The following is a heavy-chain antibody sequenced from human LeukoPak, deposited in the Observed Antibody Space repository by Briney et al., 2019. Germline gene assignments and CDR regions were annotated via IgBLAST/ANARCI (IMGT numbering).Heavy chain of an antibody. D-gene: IGHD5-18*01. V-gene: IGHV3-64*01. CDR3: ASLDTSMA. J-gene: IGHJ5*02. CDR1: GCTFSRNN. Sequence: GGSLRLSCAASGCTFSRNNMHWVRQAPGKGLEYVSSITGNGGDTYYANSVKGRFTISRDNSKNMLYLQMGSLRTEDMGVYYCASLDTSMAWGQGTLVIVSS. CDR2: ITGNGGDT.